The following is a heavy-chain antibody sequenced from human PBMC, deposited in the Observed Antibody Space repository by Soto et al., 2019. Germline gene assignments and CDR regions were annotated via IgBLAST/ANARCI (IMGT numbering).Heavy chain of an antibody. V-gene: IGHV3-9*01. CDR3: AKDMGTVTTNYFDY. CDR2: ISWNSGSI. CDR1: GFTFDDYA. Sequence: PGGSLRLSCAASGFTFDDYAMHWVRQAPGKGLEWVSGISWNSGSIGYADSVKGRFTISRDNAKNSLYLQMNSLRAEDTALYYCAKDMGTVTTNYFDYWGQGTLVTVSS. J-gene: IGHJ4*02. D-gene: IGHD4-17*01.